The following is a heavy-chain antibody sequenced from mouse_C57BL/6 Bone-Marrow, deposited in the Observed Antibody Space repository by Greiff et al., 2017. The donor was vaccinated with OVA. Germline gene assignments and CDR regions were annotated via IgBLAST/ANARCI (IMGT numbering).Heavy chain of an antibody. CDR2: FYPGSGSI. J-gene: IGHJ1*03. V-gene: IGHV1-62-2*01. CDR1: GYAFSSSW. CDR3: ARHAREDYPHWYFDV. Sequence: QVQLQQSGPELVKPGASVKISCKASGYAFSSSWMNWVKQRPGKGLEWIGWFYPGSGSIKYNEKFKDKATLTADKSSSTVYMELSRLTSEDSAVYFCARHAREDYPHWYFDVWGTGTTVTVSS. D-gene: IGHD2-4*01.